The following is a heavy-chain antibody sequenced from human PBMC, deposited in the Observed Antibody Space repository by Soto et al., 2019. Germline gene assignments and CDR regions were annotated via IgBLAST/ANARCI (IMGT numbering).Heavy chain of an antibody. CDR1: GYTFTSYY. V-gene: IGHV1-46*01. Sequence: ASVKVSCKASGYTFTSYYMHWVRQTPGQGLEWMGIINPSGGSTSYAQKFQGRVTMTRDTSTSTVYMELSSLRSEDTAVYYCAIGRYYHILTGYYMGYYYYGMVVWGQ. CDR2: INPSGGST. D-gene: IGHD3-9*01. J-gene: IGHJ6*02. CDR3: AIGRYYHILTGYYMGYYYYGMVV.